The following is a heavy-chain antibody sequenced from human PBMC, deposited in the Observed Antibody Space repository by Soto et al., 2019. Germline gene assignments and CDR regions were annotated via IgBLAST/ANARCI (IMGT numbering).Heavy chain of an antibody. Sequence: TLSLTCAVYGGSFSGYYWSWIRQPPGKGLEWIGEINHSGSTNYNPSLKSRVTISVDTSKNQFSLKLSSVTAADTAVYYCARQPYSYGSSGFDYWGQGTLVTVS. D-gene: IGHD5-18*01. CDR3: ARQPYSYGSSGFDY. CDR2: INHSGST. V-gene: IGHV4-34*01. CDR1: GGSFSGYY. J-gene: IGHJ4*02.